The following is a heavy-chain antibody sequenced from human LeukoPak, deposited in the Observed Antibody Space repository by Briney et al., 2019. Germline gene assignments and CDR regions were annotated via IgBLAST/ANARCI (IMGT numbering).Heavy chain of an antibody. V-gene: IGHV3-48*03. J-gene: IGHJ3*02. CDR3: ARVGIAAALDI. CDR2: ISSSGSTM. D-gene: IGHD6-13*01. CDR1: GFTFSSYE. Sequence: GGSLRLSCAASGFTFSSYEMNWVRQAPGKGLEWVSYISSSGSTMYYADSVKGRFTISRDNAKNSLYLQMNSLRAEDTAVYYCARVGIAAALDIWGQGTMVTVSS.